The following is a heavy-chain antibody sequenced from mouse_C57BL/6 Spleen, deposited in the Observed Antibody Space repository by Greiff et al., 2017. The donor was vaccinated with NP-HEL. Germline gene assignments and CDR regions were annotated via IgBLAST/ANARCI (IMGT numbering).Heavy chain of an antibody. Sequence: QVQLQQPGAELVMPGASVKLSCKASGYTFTSYWMHWVKQRPGQGLEWIGEIDPSDSYTNYNQKFKGKSTLTVDKSSSTAYMQLSSLTSEDSAVYYCARRGDYDVYFDVWGTGTTVTVSS. CDR2: IDPSDSYT. CDR1: GYTFTSYW. J-gene: IGHJ1*03. V-gene: IGHV1-69*01. D-gene: IGHD2-4*01. CDR3: ARRGDYDVYFDV.